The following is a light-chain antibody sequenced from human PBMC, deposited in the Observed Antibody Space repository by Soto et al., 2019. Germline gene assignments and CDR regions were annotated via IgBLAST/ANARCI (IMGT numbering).Light chain of an antibody. CDR1: QSISSW. J-gene: IGKJ1*01. CDR3: QQYNSYSPWT. CDR2: DAS. V-gene: IGKV1-5*01. Sequence: DIQMTQSPSTLSVSVGDRVTITCRASQSISSWLAWYQQKPGKAPTLLIYDASSLESGVPSRISGSGSGTEFTLTNSSLQPDDYASYYCQQYNSYSPWTFGQGTKVDIK.